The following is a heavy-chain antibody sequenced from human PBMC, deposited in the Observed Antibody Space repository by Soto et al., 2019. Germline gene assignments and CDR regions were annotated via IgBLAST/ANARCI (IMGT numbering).Heavy chain of an antibody. J-gene: IGHJ4*02. CDR2: INHSGST. D-gene: IGHD3-22*01. Sequence: LSLTCAVYGGSFSGYCLSWIRQPPGKGLEWIGEINHSGSTNYNPSLKSRVTISVDTSKNQFSLKLSSVTAADTAVYYCARGPYDSSGYYSLGENSWGQGTLVTVSS. CDR1: GGSFSGYC. CDR3: ARGPYDSSGYYSLGENS. V-gene: IGHV4-34*01.